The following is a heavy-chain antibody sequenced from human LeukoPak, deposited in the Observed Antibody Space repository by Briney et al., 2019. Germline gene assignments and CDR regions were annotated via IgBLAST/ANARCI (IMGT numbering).Heavy chain of an antibody. Sequence: ASVKVSCKASGYTFTGCYMHWVRQAPGQALEWMGWINPNSGGTTYAQKFQGRVTMTRDTSTSTAYMELNRLRSDDTAVYYCARVSFCINGVCPYYFDDWGQGTLVTVSS. D-gene: IGHD2-8*01. CDR2: INPNSGGT. CDR3: ARVSFCINGVCPYYFDD. J-gene: IGHJ4*02. CDR1: GYTFTGCY. V-gene: IGHV1-2*02.